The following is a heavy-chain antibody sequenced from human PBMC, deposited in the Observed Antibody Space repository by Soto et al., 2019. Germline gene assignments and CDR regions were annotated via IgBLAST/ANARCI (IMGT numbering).Heavy chain of an antibody. CDR1: GFTFSNAW. V-gene: IGHV3-15*01. D-gene: IGHD3-10*01. CDR2: IRSKTDGGTK. J-gene: IGHJ3*02. CDR3: STDEVRDGGPGTFDT. Sequence: EVQLVESGGGLVKPGGSLRLSCAASGFTFSNAWMSWVRQAPGKGLEWVGRIRSKTDGGTKDYAAPVTGSFTISTDNSKIKLSLQMNSLKSDDAAVYYCSTDEVRDGGPGTFDTLGEGTMVTV.